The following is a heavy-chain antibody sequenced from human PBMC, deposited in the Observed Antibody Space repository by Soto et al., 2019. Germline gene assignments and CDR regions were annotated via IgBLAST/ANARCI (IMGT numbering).Heavy chain of an antibody. V-gene: IGHV3-30*18. J-gene: IGHJ4*02. D-gene: IGHD3-10*01. CDR2: ISYDGSNK. Sequence: HPVGSLRLSCSASGFTFNVYGMHWVRQAPGKGLEWVSLISYDGSNKYYADSVKGRFTISRDNSKNKLYLQMYSLRVEDTAVYYCAKDRDYYYGSGSYSPFDYWGQGTLVTAPQ. CDR3: AKDRDYYYGSGSYSPFDY. CDR1: GFTFNVYG.